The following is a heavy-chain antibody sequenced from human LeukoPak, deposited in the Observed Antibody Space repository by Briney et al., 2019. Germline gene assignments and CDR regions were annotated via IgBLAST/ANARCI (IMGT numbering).Heavy chain of an antibody. CDR1: GGSISSYY. CDR3: ARGVLTTVSYYMDV. CDR2: VYYSGST. Sequence: PSETLSLTCTVSGGSISSYYWSWIRQPPGKGLEWIGYVYYSGSTNYNPSLKSRVTISIDTSKSQFSLKLSSVTAADTAVFYCARGVLTTVSYYMDVWGKGTTVTVSS. V-gene: IGHV4-59*01. D-gene: IGHD4-11*01. J-gene: IGHJ6*03.